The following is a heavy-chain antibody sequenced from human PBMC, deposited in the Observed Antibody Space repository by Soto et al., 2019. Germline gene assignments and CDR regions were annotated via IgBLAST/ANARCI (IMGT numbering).Heavy chain of an antibody. V-gene: IGHV1-8*01. CDR1: GYTFTSYD. J-gene: IGHJ4*02. CDR3: AGVESARWLDS. D-gene: IGHD6-13*01. Sequence: ASVKVSCKASGYTFTSYDINWVRQATGQGLEYLGWMNPNSGNTGYVQKFQGRVTMTRDTSISTAYMELSSLRSEDTAVYYCAGVESARWLDSWGQGPLVTVPS. CDR2: MNPNSGNT.